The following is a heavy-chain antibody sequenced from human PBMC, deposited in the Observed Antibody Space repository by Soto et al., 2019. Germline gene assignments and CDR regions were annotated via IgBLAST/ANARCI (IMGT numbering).Heavy chain of an antibody. Sequence: PSETLSLTCTVSGGSMTSYYWSWIRQPPGKGLEWIGFIYYTGNTKYNPSLKRRVTISVDTSKNLFSLKLKSVTAADTAVYYCARRIMALEIFDSWGQGTVVTVSS. CDR3: ARRIMALEIFDS. D-gene: IGHD3-16*01. CDR2: IYYTGNT. V-gene: IGHV4-59*08. J-gene: IGHJ4*02. CDR1: GGSMTSYY.